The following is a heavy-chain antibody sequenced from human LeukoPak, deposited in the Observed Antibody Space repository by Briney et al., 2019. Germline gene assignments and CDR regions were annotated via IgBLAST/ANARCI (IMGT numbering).Heavy chain of an antibody. Sequence: GGSLRLSCEAAGFNFKIYWLHWVRQAPGKGLVWVSRINSDETSTNYADSVQGRFTISRDNAKNTLYLQMHSLRAEDTAVYYCLRDQGFYYFDYWGQGTVAAVSS. CDR1: GFNFKIYW. CDR2: INSDETST. CDR3: LRDQGFYYFDY. J-gene: IGHJ4*02. V-gene: IGHV3-74*01.